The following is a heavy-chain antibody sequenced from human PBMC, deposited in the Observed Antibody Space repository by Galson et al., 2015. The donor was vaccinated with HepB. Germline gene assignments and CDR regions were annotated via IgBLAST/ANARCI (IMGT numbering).Heavy chain of an antibody. V-gene: IGHV1-69*02. D-gene: IGHD6-13*01. CDR1: GGTFSSYT. Sequence: SVKVSCKASGGTFSSYTISWVRQAPGQGLEWMGRIIPILGIANYAQKFQGRVTITADKSTSTAYMELSSLRSEDTAVYYCASSPPLIAAAGTTGNWGQGTLVTVSS. CDR2: IIPILGIA. J-gene: IGHJ4*02. CDR3: ASSPPLIAAAGTTGN.